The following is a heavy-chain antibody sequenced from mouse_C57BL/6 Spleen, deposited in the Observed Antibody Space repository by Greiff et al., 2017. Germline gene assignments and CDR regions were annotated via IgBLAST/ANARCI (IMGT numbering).Heavy chain of an antibody. J-gene: IGHJ1*03. CDR1: GFTFSDYY. D-gene: IGHD6-1*01. CDR2: INYNGSST. CDR3: ARDRGRGYFDV. V-gene: IGHV5-16*01. Sequence: EVKLQESEGGLVQPGSSMKLSCTASGFTFSDYYMAWVRQVPEKGLEWVANINYNGSSTYYLDYLKSRFIISRDTAKNILYLQMSRLKSEDTATYYCARDRGRGYFDVWGTGTTVTVSS.